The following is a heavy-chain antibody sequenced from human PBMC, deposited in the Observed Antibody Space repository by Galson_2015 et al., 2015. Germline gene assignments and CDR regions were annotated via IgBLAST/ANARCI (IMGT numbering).Heavy chain of an antibody. J-gene: IGHJ4*02. CDR3: ASHSSGWYLGY. CDR2: IYSGGST. V-gene: IGHV3-53*05. CDR1: GFTVSSNN. D-gene: IGHD6-19*01. Sequence: SLRLSCAASGFTVSSNNMNWVRQAPGKGLEWVSVIYSGGSTYYADSVKGRFTISRDNSKNTLYLQMNSLRLSSVTATDTAVYYCASHSSGWYLGYWGQGTLVTVSS.